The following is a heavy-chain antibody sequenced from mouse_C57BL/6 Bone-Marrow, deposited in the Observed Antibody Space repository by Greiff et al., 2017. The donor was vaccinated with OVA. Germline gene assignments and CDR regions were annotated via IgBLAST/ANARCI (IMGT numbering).Heavy chain of an antibody. CDR3: ARSLWYLYYFDY. J-gene: IGHJ2*01. CDR1: GYTFTSYG. CDR2: IYPRSGNT. D-gene: IGHD2-1*01. Sequence: QVQLQQSGAELARPGASVKLSCKASGYTFTSYGISWVKQRTGQGLEWIGEIYPRSGNTYYNEKFKGKATLTADKASSTAYMELRSLTSEDSAFYFCARSLWYLYYFDYWGQGTTLTGAS. V-gene: IGHV1-81*01.